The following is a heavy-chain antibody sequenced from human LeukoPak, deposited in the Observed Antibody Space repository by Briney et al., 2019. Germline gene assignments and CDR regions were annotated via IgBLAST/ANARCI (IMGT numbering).Heavy chain of an antibody. V-gene: IGHV1-2*02. J-gene: IGHJ4*02. CDR1: EYTFTGYY. Sequence: GASVKVSCKASEYTFTGYYMHWVRQAPGQGLEWMGWINPNSSGTNYAQKFQGRVTMTRDTSISTTYMELSRLRFDDTAVHYCARVRDWDLLRLFDYWGQGTLVTVSS. D-gene: IGHD1-26*01. CDR2: INPNSSGT. CDR3: ARVRDWDLLRLFDY.